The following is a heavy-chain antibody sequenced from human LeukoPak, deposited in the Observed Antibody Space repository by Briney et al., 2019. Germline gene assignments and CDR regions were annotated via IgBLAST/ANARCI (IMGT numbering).Heavy chain of an antibody. D-gene: IGHD6-13*01. J-gene: IGHJ4*02. CDR3: ARGPRILAAGSYYFDY. CDR2: IGVDGSPI. Sequence: PGGSLRLSCEASGFDFSDYFMTWIRRAPGKGLEWVSYIGVDGSPIYSAESMKGRFIISRDNAKNSLFLQMNSLRVEDTAVYYCARGPRILAAGSYYFDYWGQGSLVTVSS. CDR1: GFDFSDYF. V-gene: IGHV3-11*01.